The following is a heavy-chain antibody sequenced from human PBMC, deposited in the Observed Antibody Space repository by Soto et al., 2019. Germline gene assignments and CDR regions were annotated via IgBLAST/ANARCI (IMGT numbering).Heavy chain of an antibody. Sequence: EVQLLESGGGLVQPGGSLRLSCAASGFTFGNYAMSWVRQAPGKGLEWVSGITGGGGSTNYTDPVKGRFTISRDNSWNTLYLQLNSLRAEDTAVYYCAKLLAAAASWEAFDIWGQGTMVTVSS. J-gene: IGHJ3*02. CDR2: ITGGGGST. D-gene: IGHD6-25*01. V-gene: IGHV3-23*01. CDR1: GFTFGNYA. CDR3: AKLLAAAASWEAFDI.